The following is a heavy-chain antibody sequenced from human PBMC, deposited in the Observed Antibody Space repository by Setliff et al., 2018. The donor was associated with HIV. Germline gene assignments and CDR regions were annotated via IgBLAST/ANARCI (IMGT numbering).Heavy chain of an antibody. Sequence: SETLSLTCTVCGGSFSNYYTNWIRQPPGKGLEWIGELSPSGTTRPNPSLQSRVIISLDTSKNQFSLKLTSVTAADTAMYYCAAFLVSPVTTQDYWGQGTPVTVSS. J-gene: IGHJ4*02. V-gene: IGHV4-34*01. CDR3: AAFLVSPVTTQDY. CDR1: GGSFSNYY. D-gene: IGHD1-1*01. CDR2: LSPSGTT.